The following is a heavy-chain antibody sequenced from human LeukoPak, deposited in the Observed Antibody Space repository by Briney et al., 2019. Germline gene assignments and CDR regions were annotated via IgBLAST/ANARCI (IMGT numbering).Heavy chain of an antibody. V-gene: IGHV3-48*03. CDR1: GFTFSSYE. Sequence: GGSLRLSCAASGFTFSSYEMNWVRQAPGKGLEWVSYISSSGSTIYYADSVKGRFTISRDNSKNTLYLQMNSLRVEDTAVYYCAKALSGYYRFDYWGQGTLVTVSS. CDR3: AKALSGYYRFDY. D-gene: IGHD3-22*01. J-gene: IGHJ4*02. CDR2: ISSSGSTI.